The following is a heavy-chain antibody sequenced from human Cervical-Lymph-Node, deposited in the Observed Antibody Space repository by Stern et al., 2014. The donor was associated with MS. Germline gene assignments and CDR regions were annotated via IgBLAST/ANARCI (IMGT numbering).Heavy chain of an antibody. CDR1: GGTISSYT. J-gene: IGHJ4*02. CDR3: ARDEGLYCGGDCYLDY. CDR2: ILHILGIA. V-gene: IGHV1-69*09. D-gene: IGHD2-21*02. Sequence: EQLDQSGAEVKKPGSSVKVSCKASGGTISSYTISWGLQAPGQGLEWMGKILHILGIANYAQKFQGRFTITADKSTSTAYMELSSLRSEDTAVYYCARDEGLYCGGDCYLDYWGQGTLVTVSS.